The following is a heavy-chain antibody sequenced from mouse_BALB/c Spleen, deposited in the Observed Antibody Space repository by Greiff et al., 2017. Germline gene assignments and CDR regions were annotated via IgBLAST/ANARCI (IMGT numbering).Heavy chain of an antibody. J-gene: IGHJ3*01. V-gene: IGHV5-6-5*01. CDR1: GFTFSSYA. CDR2: ISSGGST. CDR3: ARGLDGYYGFAY. D-gene: IGHD2-3*01. Sequence: EVQGVESGGGLVKPGGSLKLSCAASGFTFSSYAMSWVRQTPEKRLEWVASISSGGSTYYPDSVKGRFTISRDNARNILYLQMSSLRSEDTAMYYCARGLDGYYGFAYWGQGTLVTVSA.